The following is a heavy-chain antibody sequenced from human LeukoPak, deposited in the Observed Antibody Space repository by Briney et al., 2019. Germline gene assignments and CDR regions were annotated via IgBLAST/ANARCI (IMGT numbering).Heavy chain of an antibody. CDR2: IHYSGST. CDR1: GGSINSYY. CDR3: ARESVAGISVGYYYYYYMDV. D-gene: IGHD6-19*01. Sequence: PSETLSLTCTVSGGSINSYYRSWIRQPPGKGLQWIGCIHYSGSTNYNPSLKSRVTISVDTSKNQFSLKLSSVTAADTAVYYCARESVAGISVGYYYYYYMDVWGKGTTVTISS. J-gene: IGHJ6*03. V-gene: IGHV4-59*01.